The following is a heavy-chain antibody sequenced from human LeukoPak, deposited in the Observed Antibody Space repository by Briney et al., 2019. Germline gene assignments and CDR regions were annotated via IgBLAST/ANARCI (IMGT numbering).Heavy chain of an antibody. J-gene: IGHJ4*02. Sequence: GSLRLSCAASGFTFSSYAMSWVRQAPGKGLEWVSAIRGSGGSTYYADSVKGRFTISRDNSKNTLYLQMNSLRAEDTAVYYCANPDSSGYYYNYWGQGTLVTVSS. CDR2: IRGSGGST. D-gene: IGHD3-22*01. V-gene: IGHV3-23*01. CDR3: ANPDSSGYYYNY. CDR1: GFTFSSYA.